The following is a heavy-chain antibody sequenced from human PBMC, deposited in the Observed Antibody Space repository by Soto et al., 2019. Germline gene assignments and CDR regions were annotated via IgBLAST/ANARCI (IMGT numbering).Heavy chain of an antibody. Sequence: PGGSLRLSCSASGFTFDDYAMHWVRQAPGKGLEWVSGISWNSGSIGYADSVKGRFTISRDNAKNSLYLQMNSLRAEDTALYYCAKDKGSSGRYFDYWGQGTLVTVSS. V-gene: IGHV3-9*01. CDR1: GFTFDDYA. CDR2: ISWNSGSI. J-gene: IGHJ4*02. CDR3: AKDKGSSGRYFDY. D-gene: IGHD3-22*01.